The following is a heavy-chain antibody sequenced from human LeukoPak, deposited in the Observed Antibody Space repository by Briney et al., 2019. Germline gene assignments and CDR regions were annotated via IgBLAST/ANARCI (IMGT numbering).Heavy chain of an antibody. D-gene: IGHD1-26*01. J-gene: IGHJ5*02. V-gene: IGHV1-18*01. CDR2: ISGYNGNT. Sequence: GASVKVSCKASGYTFTSYGISWVRQAPGQGLEWMGWISGYNGNTNYAQKFQGRVTMTRNTSISTAYMELSSLRSEDTAVYYCARAGSYYVGNWFDPWGQGTLVTVSS. CDR1: GYTFTSYG. CDR3: ARAGSYYVGNWFDP.